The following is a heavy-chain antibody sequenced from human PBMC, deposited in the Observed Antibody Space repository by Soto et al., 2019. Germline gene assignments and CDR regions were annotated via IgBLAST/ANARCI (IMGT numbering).Heavy chain of an antibody. V-gene: IGHV4-59*01. CDR2: IYYSGST. Sequence: SETLSLTCTVSGGSISSYYWSWIRQPPGKGLEWIGYIYYSGSTNYNPSLKSRVTISVDTSKNQFSLKLSSVTAADTAVYYCARVTRRYCSGGSCYPDDAFDIWGQGTTVTVSS. CDR3: ARVTRRYCSGGSCYPDDAFDI. D-gene: IGHD2-15*01. J-gene: IGHJ3*02. CDR1: GGSISSYY.